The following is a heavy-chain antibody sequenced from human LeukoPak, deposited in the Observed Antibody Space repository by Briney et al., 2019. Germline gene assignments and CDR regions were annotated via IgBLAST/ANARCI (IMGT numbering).Heavy chain of an antibody. V-gene: IGHV3-30*02. CDR1: GFTFNNYG. D-gene: IGHD3-22*01. CDR3: AKGRGYYYDSSGGN. CDR2: IRYDGSNK. J-gene: IGHJ4*02. Sequence: GGSLRLSCAASGFTFNNYGMHWVRQAPGKGLEWVAFIRYDGSNKYYPDSVKGRFTISRDNSKNTLYLQMNSLRAEDTAVYYCAKGRGYYYDSSGGNWGQGTLVTVSS.